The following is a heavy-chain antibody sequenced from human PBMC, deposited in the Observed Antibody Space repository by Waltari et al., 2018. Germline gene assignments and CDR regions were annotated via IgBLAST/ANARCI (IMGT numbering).Heavy chain of an antibody. D-gene: IGHD3-22*01. CDR1: GFTFSRYA. V-gene: IGHV3-23*01. CDR2: ISGSGGST. CDR3: AKGSYYYDSSGYLH. Sequence: EVQLLESGGGLVQPGGSLRLSCAASGFTFSRYAMSWVRQAPGKGLEWVSAISGSGGSTYYADSVKGRFTISRDNSKNTLYLQMNSLRAEDTAVYYCAKGSYYYDSSGYLHWGQGTLVTVSS. J-gene: IGHJ4*02.